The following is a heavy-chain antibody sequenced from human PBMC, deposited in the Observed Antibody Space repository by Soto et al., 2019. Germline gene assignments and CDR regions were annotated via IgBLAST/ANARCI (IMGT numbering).Heavy chain of an antibody. Sequence: QVQLVQSGAEVKKPGSSVKVSCKASGGTFSSYAISWVRQAPGQGLEWMGGIIPIFGTANYAQKFQGRVTITADESTSTAYMELSSLRSEDTAVYYCASYLVGYSITLGNAFDIWGQGTMVTVSS. CDR1: GGTFSSYA. CDR2: IIPIFGTA. D-gene: IGHD6-13*01. J-gene: IGHJ3*02. V-gene: IGHV1-69*01. CDR3: ASYLVGYSITLGNAFDI.